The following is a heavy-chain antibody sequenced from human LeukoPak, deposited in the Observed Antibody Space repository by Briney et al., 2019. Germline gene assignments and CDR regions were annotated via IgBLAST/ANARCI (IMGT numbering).Heavy chain of an antibody. V-gene: IGHV1-2*02. CDR2: INPNSGGT. CDR1: GYTFTGYY. Sequence: ASVKVSCKASGYTFTGYYMHWVRQAPGQGLEWMGWINPNSGGTNYAQKFQGRVTMTRDTSISTAYMELSRLRSDDTAVYYCARALVATILPFDYWGQGTLVTVSS. J-gene: IGHJ4*02. CDR3: ARALVATILPFDY. D-gene: IGHD5-12*01.